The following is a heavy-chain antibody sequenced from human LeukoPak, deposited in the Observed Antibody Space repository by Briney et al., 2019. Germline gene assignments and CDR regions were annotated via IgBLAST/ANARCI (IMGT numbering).Heavy chain of an antibody. J-gene: IGHJ2*01. CDR1: GGSISSDGYS. CDR2: IYHSGST. Sequence: PSETLSLTCAVSGGSISSDGYSWSWIRQPPGKGLEWIGYIYHSGSTYYNPSLKSRVTISVDRSKNQFSLKLSSVTAADTAVYYCARVRDWYFDLWGRGTLVTVSS. V-gene: IGHV4-30-2*01. CDR3: ARVRDWYFDL.